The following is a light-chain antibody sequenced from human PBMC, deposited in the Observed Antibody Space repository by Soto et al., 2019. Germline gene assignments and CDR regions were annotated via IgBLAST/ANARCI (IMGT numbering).Light chain of an antibody. CDR3: QQTHSLPLS. CDR2: ATS. CDR1: QGVGGW. J-gene: IGKJ3*01. V-gene: IGKV1-12*01. Sequence: IQMTQSPSSVSASVGDRVTMTCRASQGVGGWLAWYQQKPGKVPKLLIYATSSLHSRVPSRFSGSGSGTDFTLSISSLQPEDFATYYCQQTHSLPLSFGSGTKVYIK.